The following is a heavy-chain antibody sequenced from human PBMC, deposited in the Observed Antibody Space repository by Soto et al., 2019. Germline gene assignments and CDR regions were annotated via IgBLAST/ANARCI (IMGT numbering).Heavy chain of an antibody. D-gene: IGHD5-12*01. CDR1: GYTFTSYG. V-gene: IGHV1-18*01. J-gene: IGHJ4*02. Sequence: ASVKVSCKASGYTFTSYGISWVRQAPGQGLEWMGWISAYNGNTNYAQKFQGRVTMTTDTSTSTAYMELRSLRSDDTAVYYCARDRWRDGYDYGPDFWGQGTLVTVPQ. CDR2: ISAYNGNT. CDR3: ARDRWRDGYDYGPDF.